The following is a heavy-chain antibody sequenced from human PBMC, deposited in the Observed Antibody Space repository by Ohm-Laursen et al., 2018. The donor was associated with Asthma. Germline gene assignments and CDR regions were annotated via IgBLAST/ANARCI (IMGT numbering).Heavy chain of an antibody. CDR3: ARAGGYCTGGVCYGGGYYFDY. V-gene: IGHV1-18*01. Sequence: AATVKISCKASGYTFTSYGISWVRQAPGQGLEWMGWISAYNGNTNYAQKLQGRVTMTTDTSTSTAYMELRSLRSDDTAVYYCARAGGYCTGGVCYGGGYYFDYWGQGTLVTVSS. J-gene: IGHJ4*02. CDR2: ISAYNGNT. D-gene: IGHD2-8*02. CDR1: GYTFTSYG.